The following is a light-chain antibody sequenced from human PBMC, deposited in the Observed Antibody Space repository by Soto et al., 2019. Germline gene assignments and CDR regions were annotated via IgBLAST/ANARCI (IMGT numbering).Light chain of an antibody. V-gene: IGLV1-44*01. Sequence: QSVLTQPPSASGTPGQRVTISCSGSSSNIGSHTVNWYQQVTGTAPKVIIYYNNQRPSGVPDRFSGSRSGTSASLAISGLQSEDEADYYCAAWDDSLNGRVFGGGTKLTVL. CDR3: AAWDDSLNGRV. J-gene: IGLJ3*02. CDR2: YNN. CDR1: SSNIGSHT.